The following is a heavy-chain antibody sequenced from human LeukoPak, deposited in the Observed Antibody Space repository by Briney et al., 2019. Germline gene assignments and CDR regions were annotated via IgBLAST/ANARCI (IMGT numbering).Heavy chain of an antibody. V-gene: IGHV4-59*08. CDR2: IYNSGST. D-gene: IGHD6-25*01. J-gene: IGHJ3*02. Sequence: PSETLSLTCTVSGGSISSYYWSWIRQPPGKGLECIGYIYNSGSTNYNPSLKSRVSISVDTSKNQFSLKLSSVTAADTAVYYCASSAIDAFDIWGQGTMVTVSS. CDR1: GGSISSYY. CDR3: ASSAIDAFDI.